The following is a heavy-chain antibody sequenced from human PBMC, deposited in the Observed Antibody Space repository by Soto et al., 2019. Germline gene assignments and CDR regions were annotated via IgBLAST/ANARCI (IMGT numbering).Heavy chain of an antibody. Sequence: QVQLVQSGAEVKKPGSSVKVSCKASGGTFSSYAISWVRQAPGQGLEWMGAIIPIFGTANYAQKFQGRVTITADESTSTAYMELSSLRSEDTAVYYCARVREKGVSGSYYDDYWGQGTLVTVSS. CDR3: ARVREKGVSGSYYDDY. J-gene: IGHJ4*02. D-gene: IGHD3-10*01. CDR1: GGTFSSYA. V-gene: IGHV1-69*01. CDR2: IIPIFGTA.